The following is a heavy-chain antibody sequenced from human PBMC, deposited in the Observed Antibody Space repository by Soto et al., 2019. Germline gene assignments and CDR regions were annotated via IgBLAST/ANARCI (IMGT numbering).Heavy chain of an antibody. V-gene: IGHV4-31*03. CDR3: ARDSVVAAGFDP. D-gene: IGHD2-15*01. Sequence: SETLSLTCTVSGGSISSGGYYWSWIRQHPGKGLEWIGFIYYSGSTFYNPSLKSRVTISVDTSKNQFSLKLSSVTAADTAVYYCARDSVVAAGFDPWGQGTLVTVSS. CDR2: IYYSGST. J-gene: IGHJ5*02. CDR1: GGSISSGGYY.